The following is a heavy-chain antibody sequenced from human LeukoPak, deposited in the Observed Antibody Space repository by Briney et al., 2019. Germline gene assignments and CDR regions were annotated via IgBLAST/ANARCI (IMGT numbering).Heavy chain of an antibody. CDR2: IYSSGGT. D-gene: IGHD2-21*01. V-gene: IGHV4-4*07. J-gene: IGHJ5*02. CDR3: ARQPRGDSLNGLNP. Sequence: KPSETLSLTCNVSGDSISCYYWRWLRPPGGKGLEWIGRIYSSGGTNYNPSLNSRVSMSVDTSKNQFSLKLNSVTAASSAVDDCARQPRGDSLNGLNPWGQETLVTVAS. CDR1: GDSISCYY.